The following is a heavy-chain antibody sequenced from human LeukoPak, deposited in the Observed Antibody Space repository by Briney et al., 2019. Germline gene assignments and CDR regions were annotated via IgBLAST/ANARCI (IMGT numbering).Heavy chain of an antibody. CDR3: ARGGYDSSGYYRYSDY. CDR1: GYTFTSYG. V-gene: IGHV1-69*13. J-gene: IGHJ4*02. D-gene: IGHD3-22*01. Sequence: ASVKVSCKASGYTFTSYGISWVRQAPGQWLEWMGGIIPIFGTANYAQKFQGRVTITADESTSTAYMELSSLRSEDTAVYYCARGGYDSSGYYRYSDYWGQGTLVTVSS. CDR2: IIPIFGTA.